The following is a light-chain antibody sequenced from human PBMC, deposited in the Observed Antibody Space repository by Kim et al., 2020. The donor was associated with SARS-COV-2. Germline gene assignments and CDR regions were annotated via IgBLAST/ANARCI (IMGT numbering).Light chain of an antibody. CDR3: QAWDSSTVWV. V-gene: IGLV3-1*01. CDR1: KLGDKY. CDR2: QDS. Sequence: VSPGQTASITCSGDKLGDKYACWYQQKPGQSPVLVIYQDSKRPSGIPERFSGSNSGNTATLTISGTQAMDEADYYCQAWDSSTVWVFGGGTQLPVL. J-gene: IGLJ3*02.